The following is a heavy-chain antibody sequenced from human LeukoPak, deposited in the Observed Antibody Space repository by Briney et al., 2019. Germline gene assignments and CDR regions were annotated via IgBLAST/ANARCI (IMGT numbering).Heavy chain of an antibody. Sequence: GGSLRLSCAASVLTFSSYSMNWVRQAPGKGLEWVSYISLSSSTIYYADSVKGRFTISRDDAKNSLYLQMISLRDEDTAVYYCAGEGDGGLGSDYWGQGTLVTV. D-gene: IGHD4-23*01. CDR3: AGEGDGGLGSDY. V-gene: IGHV3-48*02. CDR1: VLTFSSYS. J-gene: IGHJ4*02. CDR2: ISLSSSTI.